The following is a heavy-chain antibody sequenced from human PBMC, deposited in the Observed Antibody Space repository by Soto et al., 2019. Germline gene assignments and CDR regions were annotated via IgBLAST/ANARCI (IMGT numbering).Heavy chain of an antibody. J-gene: IGHJ4*02. CDR3: ARWNDGEYDILTGYYDY. CDR1: GYSFTSYW. Sequence: GESLKISCKGSGYSFTSYWIGWVRQMPGKGLEWMGIIYPGDSDTRYSPSFQGQVTISADKSISTAYLQWSSLKASDTAMYYCARWNDGEYDILTGYYDYWGQGTLVTVS. CDR2: IYPGDSDT. D-gene: IGHD3-9*01. V-gene: IGHV5-51*01.